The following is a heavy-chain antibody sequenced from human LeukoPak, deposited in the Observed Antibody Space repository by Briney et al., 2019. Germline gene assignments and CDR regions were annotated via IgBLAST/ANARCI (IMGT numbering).Heavy chain of an antibody. J-gene: IGHJ4*02. CDR1: GFTFDDYA. D-gene: IGHD5-18*01. Sequence: GGSLRLSCAASGFTFDDYAMHWVRQAPGKGLEWDSGISWNSGTIGYADSVKGRFTISRDNAKNSLYLQMNSLRAEDTALYYCAKALSGYSYGTFDFWGQGTLVTVSS. CDR2: ISWNSGTI. CDR3: AKALSGYSYGTFDF. V-gene: IGHV3-9*01.